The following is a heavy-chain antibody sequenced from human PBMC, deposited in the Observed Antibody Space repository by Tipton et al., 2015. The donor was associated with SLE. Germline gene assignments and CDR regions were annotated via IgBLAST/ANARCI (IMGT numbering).Heavy chain of an antibody. V-gene: IGHV4-34*01. J-gene: IGHJ5*01. Sequence: TLSLTCAVYGGSFSGYYWGWIRQPPGKGLEWIGEINHSGSTNYNPSLKSRVTTSVDTSKNQFSLKLRSVTAADTAVYYCATLSGDYVHFFDSWGQGTLVTVSS. CDR2: INHSGST. D-gene: IGHD4-17*01. CDR3: ATLSGDYVHFFDS. CDR1: GGSFSGYY.